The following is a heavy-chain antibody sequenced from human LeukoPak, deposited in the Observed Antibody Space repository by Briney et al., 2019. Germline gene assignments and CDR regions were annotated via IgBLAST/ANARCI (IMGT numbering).Heavy chain of an antibody. CDR2: IYTSGST. D-gene: IGHD3-3*01. Sequence: PSQTLSLTCTVSGGSISSGSYYWSWIRQPAGKGLEWIGRIYTSGSTNYNPSLKSRVTISVATSKNHFSLKLSSVTAADTAVYYCARTPGVGYDFDYCGQGTLVTVSS. CDR3: ARTPGVGYDFDY. J-gene: IGHJ4*02. V-gene: IGHV4-61*02. CDR1: GGSISSGSYY.